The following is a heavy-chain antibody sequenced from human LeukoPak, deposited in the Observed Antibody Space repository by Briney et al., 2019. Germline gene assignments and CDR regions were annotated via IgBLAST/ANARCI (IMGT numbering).Heavy chain of an antibody. CDR1: GGSISSGGYY. V-gene: IGHV4-31*03. J-gene: IGHJ4*02. CDR2: IYHSGST. D-gene: IGHD2-15*01. Sequence: SETLSLTCTVSGGSISSGGYYWSWIRQHPGKGLEWIGYIYHSGSTYYNPSLKSRVTISVDRSKNQFSLKLSSVTAADTAVYYCAREGRLLGYFDYWGQGTLVTVSS. CDR3: AREGRLLGYFDY.